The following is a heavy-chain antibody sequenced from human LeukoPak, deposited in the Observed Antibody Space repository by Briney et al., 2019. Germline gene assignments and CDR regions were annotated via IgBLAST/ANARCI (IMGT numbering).Heavy chain of an antibody. CDR3: ARGRGLGLPFDS. D-gene: IGHD3/OR15-3a*01. V-gene: IGHV4-34*01. CDR2: INHSGST. Sequence: SETLSLTCAVYGGSFSGYYWSWIRQPPGKGLEWIGEINHSGSTNYNPSLKSRVTISVDTSKNQFSLKLSSVTAADTAVYYCARGRGLGLPFDSWGQGTLVTVSS. J-gene: IGHJ4*02. CDR1: GGSFSGYY.